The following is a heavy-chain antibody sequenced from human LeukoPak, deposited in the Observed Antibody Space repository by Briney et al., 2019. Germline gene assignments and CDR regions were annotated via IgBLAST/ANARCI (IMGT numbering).Heavy chain of an antibody. D-gene: IGHD3-10*01. CDR2: ISYDGSSK. CDR1: GFTFSTYA. CDR3: ARGKGDHCFDY. Sequence: GGSLRLSCAASGFTFSTYAMNWVRQAPGKGLEWVAVISYDGSSKYYPDSVQGRFTISRDNSQNTLYLQMNSLRAEDTAVYYCARGKGDHCFDYWGQGTLVTVSS. V-gene: IGHV3-30-3*01. J-gene: IGHJ4*02.